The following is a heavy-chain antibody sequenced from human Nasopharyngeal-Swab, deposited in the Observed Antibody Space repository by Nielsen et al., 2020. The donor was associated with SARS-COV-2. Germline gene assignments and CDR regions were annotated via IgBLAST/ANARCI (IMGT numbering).Heavy chain of an antibody. D-gene: IGHD2-8*01. J-gene: IGHJ6*02. V-gene: IGHV3-23*01. Sequence: GESLKISCAASGFNFGNFAMSWVRQAPGKGLEWVATISADGTSSGISTYYAESVKARFTISRDSANDILHLQMNSLRAEDSALYYCAKDKATFCTSSVCYFGMDVWGQGTTVTVSS. CDR3: AKDKATFCTSSVCYFGMDV. CDR2: ISADGTSSGIST. CDR1: GFNFGNFA.